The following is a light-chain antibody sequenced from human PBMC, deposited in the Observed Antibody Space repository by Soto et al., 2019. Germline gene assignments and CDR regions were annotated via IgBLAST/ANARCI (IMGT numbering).Light chain of an antibody. CDR2: EVT. V-gene: IGLV2-14*01. J-gene: IGLJ3*02. CDR1: SSDIGTYNY. Sequence: QSVLTQPASVSGSPGQSITISCTGTSSDIGTYNYVSWYQQHPGTAPKLIIYEVTNRPSGVSAHFSGSKSGNAASLPICGLQAADEADYYCTSETSSNSWVFCGGTKVTVL. CDR3: TSETSSNSWV.